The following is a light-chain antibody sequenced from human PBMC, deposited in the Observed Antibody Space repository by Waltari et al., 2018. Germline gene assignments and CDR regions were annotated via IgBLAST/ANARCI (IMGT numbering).Light chain of an antibody. CDR3: QQRSSWTPHT. CDR1: QSVGTY. V-gene: IGKV3-11*01. CDR2: DAS. J-gene: IGKJ2*01. Sequence: EIVLTQSPATLSLSPWETATLSCRASQSVGTYLAWYQQKPGQAPRLLIYDASNRATGIPARFRGSGSGTDFTLTISSLEPEDFAVYYCQQRSSWTPHTFGQGARLEIK.